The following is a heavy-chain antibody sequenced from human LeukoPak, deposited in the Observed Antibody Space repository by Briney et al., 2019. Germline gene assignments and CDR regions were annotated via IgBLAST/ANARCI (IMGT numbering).Heavy chain of an antibody. CDR1: RFTFSNYA. Sequence: GGSLRLSCVGSRFTFSNYAMTWVRQAPGKGLEWVSAISGPGGSTYYADSVKGRFTISRDNSNNTLYLQMNSVTAEDTAVYYCARYSYKHDCWGQGTLVTVSS. CDR2: ISGPGGST. D-gene: IGHD2-15*01. V-gene: IGHV3-23*01. CDR3: ARYSYKHDC. J-gene: IGHJ4*02.